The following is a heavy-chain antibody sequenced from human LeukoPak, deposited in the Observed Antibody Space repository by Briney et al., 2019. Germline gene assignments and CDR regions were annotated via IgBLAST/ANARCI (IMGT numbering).Heavy chain of an antibody. J-gene: IGHJ6*03. CDR2: IRYDESKT. CDR1: GLIFSSYG. D-gene: IGHD3-16*01. CDR3: AQPVIPSAYQRTYHMDV. Sequence: GSLRLSCAASGLIFSSYGTHWVRQAPGEGLEWVGYIRYDESKTFYADSVKGRFTISRDNSKNTLYLQMHSLRAPDTALYYCAQPVIPSAYQRTYHMDVWAKETTVTVSS. V-gene: IGHV3-30*02.